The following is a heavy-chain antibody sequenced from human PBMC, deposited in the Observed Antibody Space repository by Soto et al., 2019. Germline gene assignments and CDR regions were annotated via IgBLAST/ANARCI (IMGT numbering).Heavy chain of an antibody. Sequence: EVQLLESGGALVQPGGSLRLSCAASGFTFSNHAMNWVRQAPGKGLEWVSTISDSGSTYYADSVKGRFTISRDNSKNTLYLQMNSLRAEDTAVYYCARDTGRHYCTSTSCLYFFDHWGQGTLVIVSS. D-gene: IGHD2-2*01. CDR1: GFTFSNHA. CDR3: ARDTGRHYCTSTSCLYFFDH. CDR2: ISDSGST. V-gene: IGHV3-23*01. J-gene: IGHJ4*02.